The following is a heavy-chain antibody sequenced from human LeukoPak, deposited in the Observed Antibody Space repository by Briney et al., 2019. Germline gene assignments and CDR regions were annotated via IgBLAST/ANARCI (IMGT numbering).Heavy chain of an antibody. J-gene: IGHJ3*02. CDR3: AKGDLYCSGGSCYFDAFDI. V-gene: IGHV3-30*02. CDR2: IRYDGSNK. CDR1: GFTFSNAW. D-gene: IGHD2-15*01. Sequence: GGSLRLSCAASGFTFSNAWMSWVRQAPGKGLEWVAFIRYDGSNKYYADSVKGRFTISRDNSKNTLYLQMNSLRAEDTAVYYCAKGDLYCSGGSCYFDAFDIWGQGTMVTVSS.